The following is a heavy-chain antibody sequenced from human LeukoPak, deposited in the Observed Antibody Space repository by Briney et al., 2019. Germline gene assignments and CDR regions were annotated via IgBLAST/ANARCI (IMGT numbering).Heavy chain of an antibody. J-gene: IGHJ4*02. CDR3: ASGIGVYVDY. D-gene: IGHD6-19*01. V-gene: IGHV3-23*01. CDR2: VSGRGDST. CDR1: GFTFNSYA. Sequence: GGSLRLSCAASGFTFNSYAMSWVRQAPGKGLEWVSGVSGRGDSTYYADSVKGRFTISRDNAKNTLYLQMNSLRAEDTAVYYCASGIGVYVDYWGQGSLVTVSS.